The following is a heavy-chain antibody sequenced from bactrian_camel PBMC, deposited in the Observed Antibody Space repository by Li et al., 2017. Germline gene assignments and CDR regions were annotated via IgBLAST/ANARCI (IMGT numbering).Heavy chain of an antibody. Sequence: HVQLVESGGGLVQPGGSLRLSCAASGFTFSTYYMMWVRQAPGKGLEWVSSIYTGGGSTYYADSVKGRFTISKDNAKNTLYLQSNSLKTEDTAMYYCAKDYVDGLGIEYWGQGTQVTVS. CDR2: IYTGGGST. D-gene: IGHD5*01. V-gene: IGHV3S1*01. CDR3: AKDYVDGLGIEY. CDR1: GFTFSTYY. J-gene: IGHJ4*01.